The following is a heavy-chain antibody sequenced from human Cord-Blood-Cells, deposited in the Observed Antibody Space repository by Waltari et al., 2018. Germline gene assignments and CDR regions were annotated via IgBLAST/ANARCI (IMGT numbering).Heavy chain of an antibody. CDR3: ARGASSGYYYYYYYGMDV. CDR2: INHSGST. V-gene: IGHV4-34*01. CDR1: GGSFSGYY. D-gene: IGHD3-22*01. J-gene: IGHJ6*02. Sequence: QVQLQQWGAGLLKPSETLSLTCAVYGGSFSGYYLRWIRQPPGKGLEWIGEINHSGSTNYNPSLKSRVTISVDTSKNQFSLKLSSVTAADTAVYYCARGASSGYYYYYYYGMDVWGQGTTVTVSS.